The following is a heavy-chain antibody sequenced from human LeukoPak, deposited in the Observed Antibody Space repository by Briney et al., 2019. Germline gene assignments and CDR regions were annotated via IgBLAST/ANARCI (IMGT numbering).Heavy chain of an antibody. Sequence: GGSLRLSCAASGFTFSSYGMHWVRQAPGKGLEWVAVISYDGSNKYYADSVKGRFTISRDNSKNTLYLQMNSLRAEDTAVYYCAKAVVPVISQHYFDYWGRGTVLSVSS. J-gene: IGHJ4*02. CDR3: AKAVVPVISQHYFDY. CDR2: ISYDGSNK. CDR1: GFTFSSYG. D-gene: IGHD3-22*01. V-gene: IGHV3-30*18.